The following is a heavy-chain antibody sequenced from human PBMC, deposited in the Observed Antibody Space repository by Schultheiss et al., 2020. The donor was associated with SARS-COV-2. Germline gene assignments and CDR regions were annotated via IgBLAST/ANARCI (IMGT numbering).Heavy chain of an antibody. CDR1: GGTFSSYA. Sequence: SVKVSCKASGGTFSSYAISWLRQAPGQGLEWMGGIIPIFGTANYAQKFQGRVTITADESTSTAYMELSSLTSEDTAVYYCARSDIVVVVAATPRFGFDYWGQGTLVTVSS. D-gene: IGHD2-15*01. CDR3: ARSDIVVVVAATPRFGFDY. V-gene: IGHV1-69*13. J-gene: IGHJ4*02. CDR2: IIPIFGTA.